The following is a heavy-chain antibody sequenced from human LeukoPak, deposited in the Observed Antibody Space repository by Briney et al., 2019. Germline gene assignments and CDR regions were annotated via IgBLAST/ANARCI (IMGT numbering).Heavy chain of an antibody. D-gene: IGHD3-10*01. CDR3: ARSELGYNYYYMDV. Sequence: GGSLRLSCAASGFTFSSYNMNWVRQAPGKGLEWVSSISSSSSYIYYADSVKGRFTISRDNAKKSLYPQMNSLRVEDTAVYYCARSELGYNYYYMDVWGKGTTVTISS. CDR2: ISSSSSYI. J-gene: IGHJ6*03. V-gene: IGHV3-21*01. CDR1: GFTFSSYN.